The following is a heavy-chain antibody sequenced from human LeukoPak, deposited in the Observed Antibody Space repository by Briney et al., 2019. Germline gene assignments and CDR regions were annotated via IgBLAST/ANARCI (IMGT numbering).Heavy chain of an antibody. CDR2: ISAYNGNT. D-gene: IGHD5-18*01. CDR3: ARATGVDTAPASDY. J-gene: IGHJ4*01. Sequence: ASVKVSCKASGYTFTSYGISWVRQAPGQGLEGMGWISAYNGNTNYAQKLQGRVAMTTDTSTSTAYMELRSLICDDTSVYYCARATGVDTAPASDYWGPGALVTASS. V-gene: IGHV1-18*01. CDR1: GYTFTSYG.